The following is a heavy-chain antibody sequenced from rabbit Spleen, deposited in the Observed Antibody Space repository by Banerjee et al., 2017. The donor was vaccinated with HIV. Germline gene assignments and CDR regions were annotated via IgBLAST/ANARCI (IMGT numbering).Heavy chain of an antibody. CDR1: GVSFSSNHY. J-gene: IGHJ6*01. CDR3: ARDSGSSFSSYGMDL. V-gene: IGHV1S40*01. CDR2: IEGGSSAFS. D-gene: IGHD8-1*01. Sequence: QSLEESGGDLVKPGASLTLTCTASGVSFSSNHYMCWVRQAPGKGLEWIACIEGGSSAFSYFASWAKGRFTISKTSSTTVTLQMTSLTAADTATYFCARDSGSSFSSYGMDLWAKGPWSPS.